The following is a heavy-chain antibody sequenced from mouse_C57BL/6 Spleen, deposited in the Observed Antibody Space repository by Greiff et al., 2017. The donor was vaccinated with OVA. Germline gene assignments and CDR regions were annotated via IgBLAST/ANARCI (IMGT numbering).Heavy chain of an antibody. J-gene: IGHJ4*01. CDR1: GFTFSDAW. CDR3: TRDGNYGDYAMDY. V-gene: IGHV6-6*01. CDR2: IRNKANNHAT. D-gene: IGHD2-1*01. Sequence: EVQLVESGGGLVQPGGSMKLSCAASGFTFSDAWMDWVRQSPEKGLEWVAEIRNKANNHATYYAESVKGRFTISRDDSKSSVYLQMNSLRAEDTGIYYCTRDGNYGDYAMDYWGQGTSVTVSS.